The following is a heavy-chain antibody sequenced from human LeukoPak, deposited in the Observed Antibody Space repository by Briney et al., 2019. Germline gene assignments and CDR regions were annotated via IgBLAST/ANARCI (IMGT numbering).Heavy chain of an antibody. V-gene: IGHV4-39*07. J-gene: IGHJ4*02. Sequence: PSETLSLTCTVSGGSISSSRYYWGWIRQPPGKGLEWIGSIYYSGSTYYNPSLKSRVTISIDTSKNQFSLRLSSVTAADTAVYYCVRDPVGSGSRDYWGQGTLVTVSS. CDR2: IYYSGST. CDR1: GGSISSSRYY. D-gene: IGHD3-10*01. CDR3: VRDPVGSGSRDY.